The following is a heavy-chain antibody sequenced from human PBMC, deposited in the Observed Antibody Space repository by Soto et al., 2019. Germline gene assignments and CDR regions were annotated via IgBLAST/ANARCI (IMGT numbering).Heavy chain of an antibody. CDR3: AKAEKSSAVAGYFDS. CDR2: TTSPAYGGTT. D-gene: IGHD6-19*01. CDR1: GFTSGDYG. Sequence: LRLSCSCSGFTSGDYGLTWVRQAPGKGLEWVGFTTSPAYGGTTEYAASVKGRFIISRDDSKSVAYLQMNSLQTEDTAVYYCAKAEKSSAVAGYFDSWGQGTLVTVSS. V-gene: IGHV3-49*04. J-gene: IGHJ4*02.